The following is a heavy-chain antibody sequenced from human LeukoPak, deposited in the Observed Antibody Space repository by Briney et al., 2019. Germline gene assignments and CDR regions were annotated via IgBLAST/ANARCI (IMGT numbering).Heavy chain of an antibody. V-gene: IGHV3-21*01. CDR2: ISSSSSYI. CDR3: VALQVGGDAFDI. Sequence: PGGSLRLSCAASGFTFSSYSMNWVRQAPGKGLEWVSSISSSSSYIYYADSVKGRFTISRDNAMNSLYLQMNSLRAEDTAVYYCVALQVGGDAFDIWGQGTMVTVSS. J-gene: IGHJ3*02. CDR1: GFTFSSYS. D-gene: IGHD1-1*01.